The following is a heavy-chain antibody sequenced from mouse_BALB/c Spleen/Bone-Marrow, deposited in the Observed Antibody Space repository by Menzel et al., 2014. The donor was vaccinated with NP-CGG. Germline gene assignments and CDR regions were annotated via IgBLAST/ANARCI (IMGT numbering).Heavy chain of an antibody. CDR1: GYAFTNYL. J-gene: IGHJ2*01. Sequence: QVHVKQSGAKLVRPGTSVKVSCKASGYAFTNYLIEWFKQRPGQGLEWIGVINPGSGGTNFNEKFRGKATLTADKSSSTAYMQFNSLTSDDSAVYFCAREGYYGLDYWGQGTTLTVPS. V-gene: IGHV1-54*03. D-gene: IGHD2-1*01. CDR2: INPGSGGT. CDR3: AREGYYGLDY.